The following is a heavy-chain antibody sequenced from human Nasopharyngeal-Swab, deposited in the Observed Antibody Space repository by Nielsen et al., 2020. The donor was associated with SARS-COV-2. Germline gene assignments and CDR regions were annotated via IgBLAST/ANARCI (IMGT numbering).Heavy chain of an antibody. Sequence: LRLSCAISGDSVSSNSAAWNWIRQSPSRGLEWLGRTYYRSKWYNDYAVSVKSRITINPDTSKNQFSLQLSSVTAADTAVYYCARGLGARYLTMVRGVKRSPLDPWGQGTLVTVSS. J-gene: IGHJ5*02. CDR2: TYYRSKWYN. V-gene: IGHV6-1*01. CDR3: ARGLGARYLTMVRGVKRSPLDP. CDR1: GDSVSSNSAA. D-gene: IGHD3-10*01.